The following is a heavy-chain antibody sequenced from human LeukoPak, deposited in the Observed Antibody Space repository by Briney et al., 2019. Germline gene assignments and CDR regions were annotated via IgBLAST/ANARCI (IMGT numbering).Heavy chain of an antibody. D-gene: IGHD6-13*01. Sequence: PGGSLRLSCAASGFTFSSYGMHWVRQAPGKGLEWVAVISYDGSNKYYADSVKGRFTISRDNSKNTLYLQMNSLRAEDTAVYYCAKDESSSQYCFDYWGQGTLVTVSS. CDR1: GFTFSSYG. CDR3: AKDESSSQYCFDY. V-gene: IGHV3-30*18. CDR2: ISYDGSNK. J-gene: IGHJ4*02.